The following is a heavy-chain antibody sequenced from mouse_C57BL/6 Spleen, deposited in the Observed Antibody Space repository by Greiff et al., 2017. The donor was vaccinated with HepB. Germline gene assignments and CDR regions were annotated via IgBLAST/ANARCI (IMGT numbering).Heavy chain of an antibody. CDR1: GFSLTSYA. CDR2: IWTGGGT. J-gene: IGHJ1*03. Sequence: VKLVESGPGLVAPSQSLSITCTVSGFSLTSYAISWVRQPPGKGLEWLGVIWTGGGTNYNSALKSRLSISKDNSKSQVFLKMNSLQTDDTARYYCARGITTVVATLRWYFSGWGTGATVTVAS. D-gene: IGHD1-1*01. V-gene: IGHV2-9-1*01. CDR3: ARGITTVVATLRWYFSG.